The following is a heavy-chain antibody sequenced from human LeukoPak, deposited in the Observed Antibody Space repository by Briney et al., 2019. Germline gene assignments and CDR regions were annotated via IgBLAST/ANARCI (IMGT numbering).Heavy chain of an antibody. J-gene: IGHJ6*02. CDR1: GDSVSSNSAA. CDR3: ARARLIPMIPYYYYGMDV. D-gene: IGHD3-22*01. V-gene: IGHV6-1*01. Sequence: SQTLSLTCAISGDSVSSNSAAWNWIRQSPSRGLEWLGRTYYRSKWYNDYAVSVKSRITINLDTSKNQLSLQLNSVTPEDTAVYYCARARLIPMIPYYYYGMDVWGQGTTVPVSS. CDR2: TYYRSKWYN.